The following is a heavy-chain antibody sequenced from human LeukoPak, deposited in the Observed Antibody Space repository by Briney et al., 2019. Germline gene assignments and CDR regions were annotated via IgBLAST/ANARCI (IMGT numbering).Heavy chain of an antibody. Sequence: ASVKVSCKASGGTFSSYAISWVRQAPGQGLEWMGGIIPIFGTANYAQKFQGRVTITADKSTGTAYMELSSLRSEDTAVYYCARDGDSSSRFDYWGQGTLVTVSS. D-gene: IGHD6-6*01. J-gene: IGHJ4*02. CDR1: GGTFSSYA. V-gene: IGHV1-69*06. CDR2: IIPIFGTA. CDR3: ARDGDSSSRFDY.